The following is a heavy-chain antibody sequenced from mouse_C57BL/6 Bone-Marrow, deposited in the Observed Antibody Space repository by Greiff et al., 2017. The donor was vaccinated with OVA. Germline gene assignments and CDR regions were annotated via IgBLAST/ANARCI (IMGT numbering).Heavy chain of an antibody. CDR2: ITPNYGTN. V-gene: IGHV1-39*01. CDR3: ARSSYYFYY. J-gene: IGHJ2*01. CDR1: GYSFTDYN. Sequence: VQLKESGPELVKPGASVKISCKASGYSFTDYNMNWVKQSHGTSLEWIGVITPNYGTNSYNQKFKGKATLTVDQSSSTAYMQLNILTSEYSAVYYCARSSYYFYYWGQGTTLTVSS.